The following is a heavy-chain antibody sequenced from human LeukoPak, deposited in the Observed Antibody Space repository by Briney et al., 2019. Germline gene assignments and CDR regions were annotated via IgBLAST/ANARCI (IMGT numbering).Heavy chain of an antibody. V-gene: IGHV1-18*01. J-gene: IGHJ4*02. CDR2: ISAYNGNT. CDR1: GYTFTSYG. CDR3: ARGDRSYCSSTSCYKNYFDY. Sequence: ASVKVSCKASGYTFTSYGISWVRQAPGQGLEWVGWISAYNGNTNYAQKLQGRVTMTTDTSTSTAYMELRSLRSDDTAVYYCARGDRSYCSSTSCYKNYFDYWGQGTLVTVSS. D-gene: IGHD2-2*02.